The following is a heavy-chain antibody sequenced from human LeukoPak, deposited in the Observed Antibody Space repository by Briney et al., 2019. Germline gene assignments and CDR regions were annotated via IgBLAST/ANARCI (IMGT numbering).Heavy chain of an antibody. Sequence: GGSLRLSCAASGFTFSSYSMNWVRQAPGKGLEWVSSISSSSSYIYYADSVKGRFTISRDNAKNSLYLQMNSLRAEDTAVYYCARDRRITIFGVVSFFSPIDCWGQGTLVTVSS. J-gene: IGHJ4*02. D-gene: IGHD3-3*01. V-gene: IGHV3-21*01. CDR1: GFTFSSYS. CDR3: ARDRRITIFGVVSFFSPIDC. CDR2: ISSSSSYI.